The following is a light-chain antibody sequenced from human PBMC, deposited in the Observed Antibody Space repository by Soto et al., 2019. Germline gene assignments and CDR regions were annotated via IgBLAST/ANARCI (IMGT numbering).Light chain of an antibody. CDR3: CLYAGSNFV. V-gene: IGLV2-11*01. Sequence: QSALTQPRSVSGSPGQSVTISCTGTSSDVGGYNFVSWYQQHPGRAPKIMIYDVTKRPSGVPDRFSGSKSGNTASLTISGLQVEEAADYCCCLYAGSNFVFGTGTKVTVL. J-gene: IGLJ1*01. CDR1: SSDVGGYNF. CDR2: DVT.